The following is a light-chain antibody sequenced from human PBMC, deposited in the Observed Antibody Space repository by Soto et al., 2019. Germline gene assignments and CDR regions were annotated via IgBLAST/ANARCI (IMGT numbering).Light chain of an antibody. V-gene: IGLV1-51*01. CDR1: SSDVGDYNY. CDR3: GTWDSSLSAVV. J-gene: IGLJ1*01. Sequence: QSALTQPASVSGSPGQSITISCTGTSSDVGDYNYVSWYQQFPGTVPKVVIYDNNNRPSGIPDRFSGSKSGTSATLGITGLQTGDEADYYCGTWDSSLSAVVFGAGTKLTVL. CDR2: DNN.